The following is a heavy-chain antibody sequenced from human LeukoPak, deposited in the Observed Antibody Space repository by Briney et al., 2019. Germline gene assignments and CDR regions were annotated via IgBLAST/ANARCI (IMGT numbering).Heavy chain of an antibody. CDR2: INHSGST. J-gene: IGHJ4*02. CDR1: GGSFSGYY. Sequence: PSETLSLTCAVYGGSFSGYYWSWIRQPPGKGLEWIGEINHSGSTNYNPSLKSRVTISVDTSKNQFSLKLSSVTAADTAVYYCARGSDSSGWYLVRFFDYWGQGTLVTVSS. V-gene: IGHV4-34*01. D-gene: IGHD6-19*01. CDR3: ARGSDSSGWYLVRFFDY.